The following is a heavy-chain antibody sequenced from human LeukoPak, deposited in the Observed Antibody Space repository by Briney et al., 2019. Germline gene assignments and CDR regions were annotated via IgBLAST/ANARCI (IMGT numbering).Heavy chain of an antibody. D-gene: IGHD1-26*01. CDR3: ARDPYSGSYGNYYYYFMDV. CDR2: ITSGSSYI. CDR1: GFTFSSYN. Sequence: GGSLRLSCAASGFTFSSYNMNWVRQAPGKGLEWVSSITSGSSYIYYADSVKGRFTISRDNAKNSLYLQMNSLRAEDTAVYYCARDPYSGSYGNYYYYFMDVWGKGTTVTISS. V-gene: IGHV3-21*01. J-gene: IGHJ6*03.